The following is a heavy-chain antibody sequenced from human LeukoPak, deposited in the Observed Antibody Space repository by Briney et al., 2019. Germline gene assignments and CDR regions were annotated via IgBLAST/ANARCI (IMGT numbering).Heavy chain of an antibody. Sequence: PSETLSLTCAVYGGSFSVYYWSWIRQPPGKGLEWIGEINHSGSTNYNPSLKSRVTISVDTSKNQFSLKLSSVTAADTAVYYCARGRGGIAQYWGQGTLVTVSS. CDR3: ARGRGGIAQY. J-gene: IGHJ4*02. D-gene: IGHD6-13*01. CDR1: GGSFSVYY. CDR2: INHSGST. V-gene: IGHV4-34*01.